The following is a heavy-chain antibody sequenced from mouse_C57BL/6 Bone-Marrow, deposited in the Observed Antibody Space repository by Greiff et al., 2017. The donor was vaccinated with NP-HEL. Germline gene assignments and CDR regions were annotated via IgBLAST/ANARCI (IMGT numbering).Heavy chain of an antibody. V-gene: IGHV1-72*01. CDR2: IDPNSGGT. CDR1: GYTFTSYW. J-gene: IGHJ3*01. D-gene: IGHD1-1*01. Sequence: QVHVKQPGAELVKPGASVKLSCKASGYTFTSYWMHWVKQRPGRGLEWIGRIDPNSGGTKYNEKFKSKATLTVDKPSSTAYMQLSSLTSEDSAVYYCARSYYGSSYDWFAYWGQGTLVTVSA. CDR3: ARSYYGSSYDWFAY.